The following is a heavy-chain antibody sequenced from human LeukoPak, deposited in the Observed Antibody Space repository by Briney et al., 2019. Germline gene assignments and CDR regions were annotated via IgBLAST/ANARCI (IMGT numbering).Heavy chain of an antibody. D-gene: IGHD6-13*01. V-gene: IGHV1-18*01. J-gene: IGHJ4*02. CDR2: ISAYNGNT. CDR3: ARDNPSIAAAGMNDY. Sequence: GASVKVSCKASGYTFTSYGISWVRQAPGQGLEWMGWISAYNGNTNYAQKLQGRVTMTTDTSTSTAYMELRSLRSDDTAVYYCARDNPSIAAAGMNDYWGQGTLVTVSS. CDR1: GYTFTSYG.